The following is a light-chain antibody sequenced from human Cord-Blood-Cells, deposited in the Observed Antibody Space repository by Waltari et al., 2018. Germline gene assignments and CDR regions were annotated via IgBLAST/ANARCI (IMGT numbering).Light chain of an antibody. CDR2: GNS. Sequence: QSVLTQPPSVSGAPGQRVTISCTGSSSNIGAGYDVHWYQQLPGTAPKLPIHGNSNRPSGVPDRFSGSKSGTSASRAITGLQAEDEADYYCQSYDSSLSGWVFGGGTKLTVL. J-gene: IGLJ3*02. CDR1: SSNIGAGYD. CDR3: QSYDSSLSGWV. V-gene: IGLV1-40*01.